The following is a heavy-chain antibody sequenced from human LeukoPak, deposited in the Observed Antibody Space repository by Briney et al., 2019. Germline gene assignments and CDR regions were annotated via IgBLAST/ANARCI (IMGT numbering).Heavy chain of an antibody. CDR1: GYTFTSYY. CDR3: ARDITMIVVAPCY. CDR2: INPSGGST. J-gene: IGHJ4*02. Sequence: ASVKVSCKASGYTFTSYYIHWVRQAPGQGLEWMGIINPSGGSTSYAQKFQGRVTMTRDTSTSTVYMEVSSLRSEDTAVYYCARDITMIVVAPCYWGQGTLVTVSS. V-gene: IGHV1-46*01. D-gene: IGHD3-22*01.